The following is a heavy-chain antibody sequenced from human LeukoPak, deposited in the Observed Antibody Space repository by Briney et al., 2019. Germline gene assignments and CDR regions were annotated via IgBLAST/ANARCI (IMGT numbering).Heavy chain of an antibody. V-gene: IGHV4-4*07. Sequence: SETLSLACTVSGGSISSYYWSWIRQPAGKGLEWIGRIYTSGSTNYNPSLKSRVTMSVDTSKNQFSLKLSSVTAADTAVYYCAREGYYDSSGYYPDYWGQGTLVTVSS. CDR3: AREGYYDSSGYYPDY. CDR1: GGSISSYY. J-gene: IGHJ4*02. D-gene: IGHD3-22*01. CDR2: IYTSGST.